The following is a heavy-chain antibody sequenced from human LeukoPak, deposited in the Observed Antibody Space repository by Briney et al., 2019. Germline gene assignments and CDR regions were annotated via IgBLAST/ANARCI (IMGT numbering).Heavy chain of an antibody. CDR1: GFTFSNFW. J-gene: IGHJ4*02. CDR3: ARGDDFAGDH. CDR2: IHPKGNEK. V-gene: IGHV3-7*04. D-gene: IGHD1-1*01. Sequence: PGGSLRLSCAVSGFTFSNFWMSWVRQAPGRGLEWVANIHPKGNEKYHVESVKGRFTISRDNAKNSLFLQMNGLRVEDTAIYFCARGDDFAGDHWGQGTLVTVSS.